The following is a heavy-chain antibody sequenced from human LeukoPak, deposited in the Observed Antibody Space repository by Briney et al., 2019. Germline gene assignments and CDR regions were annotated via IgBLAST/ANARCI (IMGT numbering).Heavy chain of an antibody. CDR1: GFTFSIYW. CDR2: IKKDGSEK. Sequence: PGGSLRLSCAVSGFTFSIYWMSWFRQAPGKGLEWVAHIKKDGSEKNYVDSVKGRFTISRDNTKNSVYLQMNSLRGEDTGVYYCAMDSYGPDDYWGQGTLVTVSS. J-gene: IGHJ4*02. D-gene: IGHD3-16*01. V-gene: IGHV3-7*04. CDR3: AMDSYGPDDY.